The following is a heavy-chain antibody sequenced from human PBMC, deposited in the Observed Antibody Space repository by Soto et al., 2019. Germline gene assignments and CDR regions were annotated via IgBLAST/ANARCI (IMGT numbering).Heavy chain of an antibody. CDR2: IWYDGSNK. D-gene: IGHD4-17*01. V-gene: IGHV3-33*01. J-gene: IGHJ4*02. CDR3: ATFGDYLFEY. CDR1: GFTFNTYG. Sequence: PGGSLRLSCAASGFTFNTYGMHWVRQAPGKGLEWVAVIWYDGSNKYYADSVKGRFTISRDNSKNTLYLQMNSLRAEDTAMYYCATFGDYLFEYWGLGTLVTVSS.